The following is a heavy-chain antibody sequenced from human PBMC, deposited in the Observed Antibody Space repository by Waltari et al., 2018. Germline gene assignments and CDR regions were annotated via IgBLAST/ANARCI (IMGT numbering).Heavy chain of an antibody. V-gene: IGHV4-31*03. D-gene: IGHD3-9*01. CDR3: ARARLRYFDWLLSSYFDL. CDR1: GGSISSGGYY. J-gene: IGHJ2*01. CDR2: IYHSGST. Sequence: QVQLQESGPGLVKPSQTLSLTCTVSGGSISSGGYYWSWIRQHPGQGLEWIGYIYHSGSTYYNPSLKSRVTISVDRSKNQFSLKLSSVTAADTAVYYCARARLRYFDWLLSSYFDLWGRGTLVTVSS.